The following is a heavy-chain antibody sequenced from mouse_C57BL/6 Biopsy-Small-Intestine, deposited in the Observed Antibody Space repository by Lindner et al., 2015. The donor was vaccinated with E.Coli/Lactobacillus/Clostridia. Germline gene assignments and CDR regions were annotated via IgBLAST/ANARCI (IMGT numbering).Heavy chain of an antibody. J-gene: IGHJ2*02. Sequence: VQLQESGAELVRPGTSVKVSCKASGYAFSNFLIEWVKLRPGQGLEWVGVINPGSGGTDYNEKFKGKATLTADKSSSTAFMQLSSLTSEDSAVHFCASWGNFDYWGQGTSLTVSS. CDR2: INPGSGGT. CDR3: ASWGNFDY. CDR1: GYAFSNFL. V-gene: IGHV1-54*01.